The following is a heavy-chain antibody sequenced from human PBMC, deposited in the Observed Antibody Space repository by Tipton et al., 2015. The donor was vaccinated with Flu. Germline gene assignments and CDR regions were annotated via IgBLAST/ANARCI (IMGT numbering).Heavy chain of an antibody. D-gene: IGHD1-7*01. Sequence: QLVQSGAEVKKPGSSVKVSCKASGGTFSSYAISWVRQAPGQGLEWMGGIIPIFGTANYAQKFQGRVTITADESTSTAYMELSSRRSEDTAVYYCATVGEKLELRVQQDYWGQGTLVTVSS. CDR3: ATVGEKLELRVQQDY. V-gene: IGHV1-69*01. J-gene: IGHJ4*02. CDR2: IIPIFGTA. CDR1: GGTFSSYA.